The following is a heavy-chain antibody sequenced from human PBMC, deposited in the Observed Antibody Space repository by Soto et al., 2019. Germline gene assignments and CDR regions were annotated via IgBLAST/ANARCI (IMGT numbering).Heavy chain of an antibody. D-gene: IGHD2-8*02. CDR3: ARDKITGLFDY. J-gene: IGHJ4*02. V-gene: IGHV4-34*01. CDR2: INHSGST. Sequence: SETLSLTCTVSGGSISSYYWTWILQPPGTGLEWIGEINHSGSTNYNPSLERRVTISVDTSKNQFSLKLTSVTAADTAVYYCARDKITGLFDYWGQGTLVTVSS. CDR1: GGSISSYY.